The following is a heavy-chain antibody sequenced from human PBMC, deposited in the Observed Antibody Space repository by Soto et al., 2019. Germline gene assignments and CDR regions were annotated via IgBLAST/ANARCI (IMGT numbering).Heavy chain of an antibody. D-gene: IGHD3-22*01. CDR1: GFTVSSNY. J-gene: IGHJ5*02. CDR2: IYSGGST. CDR3: ARGTGHDSSGYYYVDWFDP. Sequence: GGSLRLSCAASGFTVSSNYMSWVRQAPGKGLEWVSLIYSGGSTYYADSVKGRFTISRDNSKNTLYLQMNSLRAEDTAVYYCARGTGHDSSGYYYVDWFDPWGQGTLVTVSS. V-gene: IGHV3-53*01.